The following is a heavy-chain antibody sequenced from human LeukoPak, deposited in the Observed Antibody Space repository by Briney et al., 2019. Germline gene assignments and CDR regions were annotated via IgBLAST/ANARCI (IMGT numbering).Heavy chain of an antibody. V-gene: IGHV1-18*01. CDR3: ARDQDSLVRGVIGY. J-gene: IGHJ4*02. D-gene: IGHD3-10*01. Sequence: GASVKVSCKASGYTSTSYGISWVRQAPGQGLEWMGWIGPYNGNTNYAQNLQGRVTMTTDTSTSTAYMELGSLGSDDTAVYYCARDQDSLVRGVIGYWGQGTLVTVSS. CDR1: GYTSTSYG. CDR2: IGPYNGNT.